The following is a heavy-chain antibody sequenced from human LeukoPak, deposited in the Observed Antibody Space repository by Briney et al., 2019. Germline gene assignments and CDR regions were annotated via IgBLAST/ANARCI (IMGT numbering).Heavy chain of an antibody. Sequence: ASVKVSCKASGYTFTGYYMHWVRQAPGQGLEWMGWINPNSGGTNYAQKFQGRATMTRDTSISTAYMELSRLRSDDTAVYYCARDNQLLDDAFDIWGQGTMVTVSS. CDR3: ARDNQLLDDAFDI. CDR1: GYTFTGYY. CDR2: INPNSGGT. D-gene: IGHD2-2*01. V-gene: IGHV1-2*02. J-gene: IGHJ3*02.